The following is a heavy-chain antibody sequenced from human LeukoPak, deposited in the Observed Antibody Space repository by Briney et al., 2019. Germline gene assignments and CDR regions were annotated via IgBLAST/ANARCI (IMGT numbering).Heavy chain of an antibody. D-gene: IGHD3-10*02. CDR2: ISSSGSTI. CDR3: AELGITMIGGV. CDR1: EFTFSSYE. Sequence: GGSLRLSCAASEFTFSSYEMNWVRQAPGKGLEWVSYISSSGSTIYYADSVKGRFTISRDHAKNSLYLQMNSLRAEDTAVYYCAELGITMIGGVWGKGTTVTISS. V-gene: IGHV3-48*03. J-gene: IGHJ6*04.